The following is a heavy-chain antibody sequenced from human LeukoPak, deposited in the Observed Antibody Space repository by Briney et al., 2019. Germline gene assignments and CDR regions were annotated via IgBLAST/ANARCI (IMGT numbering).Heavy chain of an antibody. CDR3: ARDKGLRFRAFDI. V-gene: IGHV4-30-2*01. CDR2: IYHSGSL. Sequence: SETLSLTCAVSGGSISSGGYSGSWIRQPPGKGLEWLGYIYHSGSLYYNPSLKSRDTISVDRSKNQFSLKLSSVTAADTAVYYCARDKGLRFRAFDIWGQGTMVTVSS. CDR1: GGSISSGGYS. D-gene: IGHD3-3*01. J-gene: IGHJ3*02.